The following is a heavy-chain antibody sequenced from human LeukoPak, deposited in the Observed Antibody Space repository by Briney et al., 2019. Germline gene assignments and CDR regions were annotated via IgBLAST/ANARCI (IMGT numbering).Heavy chain of an antibody. CDR2: IRQDGDTK. J-gene: IGHJ4*02. Sequence: GGSLRLSCAASGFPFNAYWMTWVRQAPGKGLEWVANIRQDGDTKYYVDSVKGRFTISRDHSKNTLYLQMNSLRDEDTAVYYCAIGSSSSAPDYWGQGTLVTVSS. CDR1: GFPFNAYW. CDR3: AIGSSSSAPDY. D-gene: IGHD6-6*01. V-gene: IGHV3-7*03.